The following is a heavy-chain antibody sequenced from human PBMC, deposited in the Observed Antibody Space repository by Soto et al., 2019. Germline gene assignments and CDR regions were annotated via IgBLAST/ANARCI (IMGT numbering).Heavy chain of an antibody. CDR1: GFILSDYY. J-gene: IGHJ6*02. V-gene: IGHV3-11*06. D-gene: IGHD3-3*01. CDR3: ARHYDFWSGRAEGALDV. Sequence: QEQLAESGGGLVKPGGSLRLSCAASGFILSDYYMSWIRQAPGKGLEWVSYISFSSFHTKYADSVKGRFTISRDNAKKSLYLQMDSLRAEDTAVYYCARHYDFWSGRAEGALDVWGQGTTVTVSS. CDR2: ISFSSFHT.